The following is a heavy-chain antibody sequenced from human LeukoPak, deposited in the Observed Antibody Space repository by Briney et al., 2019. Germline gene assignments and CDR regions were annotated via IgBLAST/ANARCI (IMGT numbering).Heavy chain of an antibody. CDR2: IYYSGST. D-gene: IGHD5-18*01. CDR1: GGSISSGDYY. CDR3: ARAALQLWLHPDY. V-gene: IGHV4-30-4*08. J-gene: IGHJ4*02. Sequence: SETLSLTCTVSGGSISSGDYYWSWIRQPQGKGLEWIGYIYYSGSTYYNPSLKSRVTISVDTSKNQFSLKLSSVTAADTAVYYCARAALQLWLHPDYWGQGTLVTVSS.